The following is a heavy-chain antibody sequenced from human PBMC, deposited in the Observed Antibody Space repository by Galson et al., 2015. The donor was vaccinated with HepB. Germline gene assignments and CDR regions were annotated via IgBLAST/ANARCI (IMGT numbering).Heavy chain of an antibody. J-gene: IGHJ6*03. D-gene: IGHD4-23*01. CDR2: INHSGST. CDR1: GGSFSGYY. CDR3: ARSRSYGGNSRARYMDV. Sequence: SETLSLTCAVYGGSFSGYYWSWIRQPPGKGLEWIGEINHSGSTNYNPSLKSRVTISVDTSKNQFSLKLSSVTAADTAVYYCARSRSYGGNSRARYMDVWGKGTTVTVSS. V-gene: IGHV4-34*01.